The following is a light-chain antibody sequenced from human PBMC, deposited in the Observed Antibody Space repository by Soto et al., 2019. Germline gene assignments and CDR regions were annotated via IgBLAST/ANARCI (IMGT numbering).Light chain of an antibody. Sequence: DIQLTQSPSFLSASVGDRVTITCRASQGISSYLAWYQQKPGKAPKLLIYAASTLQSGVPSRFSGSGSGTEFTLTISSLPPEDVATYYCQQLNSYPPSFGPGTKVDIK. J-gene: IGKJ3*01. CDR2: AAS. V-gene: IGKV1-9*01. CDR1: QGISSY. CDR3: QQLNSYPPS.